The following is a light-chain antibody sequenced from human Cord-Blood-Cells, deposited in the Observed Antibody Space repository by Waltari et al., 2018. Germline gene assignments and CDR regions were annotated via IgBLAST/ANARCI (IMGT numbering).Light chain of an antibody. V-gene: IGLV1-40*01. CDR2: GNS. J-gene: IGLJ3*02. CDR1: SSTIGAGYD. Sequence: QSVLTQLPSVSGAPGQRVTISCTGSSSTIGAGYDVHWYQQLPGTAPKLLIYGNSNRPSGVPDRFSGSKSGTSASLAITGLQAEDEADYYCQSYDSSLSGSVFGGGTKLTVL. CDR3: QSYDSSLSGSV.